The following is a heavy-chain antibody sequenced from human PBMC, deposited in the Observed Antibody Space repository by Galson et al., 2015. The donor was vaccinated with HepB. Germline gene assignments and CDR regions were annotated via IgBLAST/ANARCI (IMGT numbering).Heavy chain of an antibody. CDR2: INPSGGST. CDR3: ARGGWVTMVRGTSDAFDI. Sequence: SVKVSCKASGYTFTSYYMHWVRQAPGQGLEWMGIINPSGGSTSYAQKFQGRVTMTRDTSTSTVYMELSSLRSEDTAVYYCARGGWVTMVRGTSDAFDIWGQGTMVTVSS. CDR1: GYTFTSYY. D-gene: IGHD3-10*01. J-gene: IGHJ3*02. V-gene: IGHV1-46*01.